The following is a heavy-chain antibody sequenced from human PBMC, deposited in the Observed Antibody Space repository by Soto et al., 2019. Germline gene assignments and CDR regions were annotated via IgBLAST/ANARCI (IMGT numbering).Heavy chain of an antibody. CDR3: ARSVFP. J-gene: IGHJ5*02. CDR1: GYSISNTNW. CDR2: IFYTGST. Sequence: SETLSLTCAVSGYSISNTNWWGWIRQPPGKGLEWIGYIFYTGSTYYNPSLRSRVTMSLDTSKNQFSLKLSSVTAADTAVYYCARSVFPWGQGTLVTVS. V-gene: IGHV4-28*01.